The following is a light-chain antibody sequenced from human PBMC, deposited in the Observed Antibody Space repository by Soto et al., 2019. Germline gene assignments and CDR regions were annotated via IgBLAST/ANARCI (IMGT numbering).Light chain of an antibody. J-gene: IGKJ4*01. CDR1: QGISNY. V-gene: IGKV1-27*01. Sequence: DIQMTQSPSSLSASVGDRVTITCRASQGISNYLAWYQQKPGKVPKILIYAASTLQSGVPSRFSGSGSGTDFTLTISSLLPEDVATYYGQKCGFAPFSFGGGTKVEL. CDR3: QKCGFAPFS. CDR2: AAS.